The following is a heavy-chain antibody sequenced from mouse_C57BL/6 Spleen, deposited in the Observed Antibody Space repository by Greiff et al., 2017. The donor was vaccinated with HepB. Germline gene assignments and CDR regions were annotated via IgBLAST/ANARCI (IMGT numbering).Heavy chain of an antibody. J-gene: IGHJ1*03. Sequence: QVQLQQSGPELVKPGASVKISCKASGYAFSSSWMNWVKQRPGKGLEWIGRNYPGDGDTNYNGKFKGKATLTADKSSSTAYMQLSSLTSEDSAVYFCARSGFRYWYFDVWGTGTTVTVSS. V-gene: IGHV1-82*01. CDR2: NYPGDGDT. CDR3: ARSGFRYWYFDV. CDR1: GYAFSSSW.